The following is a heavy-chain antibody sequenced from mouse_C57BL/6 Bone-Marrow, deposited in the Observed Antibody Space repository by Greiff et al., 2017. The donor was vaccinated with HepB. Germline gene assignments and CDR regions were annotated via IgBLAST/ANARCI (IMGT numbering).Heavy chain of an antibody. Sequence: ESGPELVKPGASVKISCKASGYAFSSSWMNWVKQRPGKGLEWIGRIYPGDGDTNYNGKFKGKATLTADKSSSTAYMQLSSLTSEDSAVYFCARDHQADYWGQGTTLTVSS. D-gene: IGHD3-2*02. CDR2: IYPGDGDT. V-gene: IGHV1-82*01. CDR1: GYAFSSSW. CDR3: ARDHQADY. J-gene: IGHJ2*01.